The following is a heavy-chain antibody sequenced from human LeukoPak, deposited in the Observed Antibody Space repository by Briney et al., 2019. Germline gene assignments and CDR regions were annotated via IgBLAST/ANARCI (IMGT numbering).Heavy chain of an antibody. J-gene: IGHJ3*02. CDR3: ARSGVQWQWLLTYDAFDI. D-gene: IGHD6-19*01. Sequence: GGSLRLSCAASGFTFSSYAMHWVRQAPGKGLEWVALISYDKSNKYYADSVKGRFTISRDISKNTLFVQMNSLRTEDTAVYYCARSGVQWQWLLTYDAFDIWGQGTMVTVSS. CDR2: ISYDKSNK. V-gene: IGHV3-30-3*01. CDR1: GFTFSSYA.